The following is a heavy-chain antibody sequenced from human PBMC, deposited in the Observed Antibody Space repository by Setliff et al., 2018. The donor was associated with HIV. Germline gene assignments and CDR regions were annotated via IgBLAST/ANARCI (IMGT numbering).Heavy chain of an antibody. CDR2: ISYSGST. V-gene: IGHV4-59*12. Sequence: PSETLSLTCTVSGGSISSFFWSWIRQPPGKGLEWIGHISYSGSTNYNPSLKSRVTISVDTSKNQFSLKMSSVTAADTAVYYCARGVVDYDFWSGSGDYYYMDVWGKGTTVTVSS. J-gene: IGHJ6*03. CDR1: GGSISSFF. CDR3: ARGVVDYDFWSGSGDYYYMDV. D-gene: IGHD3-3*01.